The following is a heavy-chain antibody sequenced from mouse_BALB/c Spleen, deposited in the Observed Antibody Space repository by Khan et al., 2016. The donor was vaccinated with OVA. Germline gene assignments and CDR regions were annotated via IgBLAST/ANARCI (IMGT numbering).Heavy chain of an antibody. Sequence: EVQLQESGPGLVKPSQSLSLTCTVTGYSITSGYAWNWIRQFPGNKLEWMGYISYSGVTSYTPSLKSRISITRDTSKNQFILQLTSVTTEDTATYYCARGNYYGYYFDYWGQGTTLTVSS. CDR2: ISYSGVT. CDR3: ARGNYYGYYFDY. CDR1: GYSITSGYA. J-gene: IGHJ2*01. V-gene: IGHV3-2*02. D-gene: IGHD1-1*01.